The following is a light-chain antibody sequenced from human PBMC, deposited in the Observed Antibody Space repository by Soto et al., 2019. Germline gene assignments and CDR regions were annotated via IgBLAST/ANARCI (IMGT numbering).Light chain of an antibody. CDR1: QSISSY. CDR2: AAA. J-gene: IGKJ1*01. Sequence: DIQMTQSPSSLSASVGDRVTITCRASQSISSYLNWYQQKPGKAPKLLIYAAASVQSGVPYRFSGRGSGTDFALTISSLQPEDFATYYCQHSYSTPRTLGQGTKVESK. V-gene: IGKV1-39*01. CDR3: QHSYSTPRT.